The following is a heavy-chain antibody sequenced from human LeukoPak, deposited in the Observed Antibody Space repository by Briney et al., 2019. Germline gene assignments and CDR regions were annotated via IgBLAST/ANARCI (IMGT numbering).Heavy chain of an antibody. Sequence: GESLKISCKGSGYSLTSYRIGWVRQMPGKGLEWMGVIYPGDSDTRYSPSFQGQVAMSADKSISTAYLQWSSLKASDTAMYYCARLRGYYDSNGLRFYYFDYWGQGTLVTASS. J-gene: IGHJ4*02. CDR3: ARLRGYYDSNGLRFYYFDY. CDR1: GYSLTSYR. CDR2: IYPGDSDT. D-gene: IGHD3-22*01. V-gene: IGHV5-51*01.